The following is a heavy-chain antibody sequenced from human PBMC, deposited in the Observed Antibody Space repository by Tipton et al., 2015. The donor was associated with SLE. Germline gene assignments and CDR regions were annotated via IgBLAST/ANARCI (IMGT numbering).Heavy chain of an antibody. D-gene: IGHD3-10*01. V-gene: IGHV4-61*01. CDR3: ARTSYYGLVHS. Sequence: TLSLTCTVPGGSIFISNDYWSWIRQSPGKGLEWIGYSYYSGSTTYNPSLKSRVTISADTSKNQFSLKLSSVSAADTAVYYCARTSYYGLVHSWGQGTLVTVSS. CDR2: SYYSGST. J-gene: IGHJ4*02. CDR1: GGSIFISNDY.